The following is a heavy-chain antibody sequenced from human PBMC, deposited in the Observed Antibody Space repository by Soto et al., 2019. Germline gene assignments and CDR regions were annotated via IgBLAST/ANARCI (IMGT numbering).Heavy chain of an antibody. J-gene: IGHJ4*02. D-gene: IGHD3-16*01. CDR3: AGRLATAASLDY. CDR2: TCSGGTT. V-gene: IGHV3-53*01. CDR1: GLIVSSNC. Sequence: EVLLVESEGGLIQPGGSPRLSCAASGLIVSSNCLTWVRQAPGKGLECVSITCSGGTTYYADSVRGRFTISSDNSKNTLYLQMNSLRAEDTAVYYCAGRLATAASLDYWGQGTLVTVSS.